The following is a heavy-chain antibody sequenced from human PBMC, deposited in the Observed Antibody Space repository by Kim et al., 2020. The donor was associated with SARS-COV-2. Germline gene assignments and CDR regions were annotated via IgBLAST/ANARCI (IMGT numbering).Heavy chain of an antibody. D-gene: IGHD2-2*01. J-gene: IGHJ5*02. CDR1: GFIFRNYA. CDR2: MSGLGYVT. Sequence: GGSLRLSCTTSGFIFRNYAMSWVRQAPGKGLEWVSTMSGLGYVTHYSDSVNGRFSISRDTSKDTLFLQMDSLRAEDTATYYCAKLSTSSGGWFDLWGQGALVPVSS. V-gene: IGHV3-23*01. CDR3: AKLSTSSGGWFDL.